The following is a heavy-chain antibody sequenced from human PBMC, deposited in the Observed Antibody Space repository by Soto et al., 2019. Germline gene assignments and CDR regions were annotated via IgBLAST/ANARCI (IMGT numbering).Heavy chain of an antibody. J-gene: IGHJ4*02. CDR2: ITHSGRA. CDR1: GGSFSGYA. CDR3: ARGYGYFRQ. Sequence: QVLQQQGSAGLLKPSATLSLTCTVSGGSFSGYACNWIRQSPGKGLAWIGEITHSGRANYNPSLKTRVTISGDASKTQGSRNVTSVTAADTASDYCARGYGYFRQWGQGALVAGSS. D-gene: IGHD4-17*01. V-gene: IGHV4-34*01.